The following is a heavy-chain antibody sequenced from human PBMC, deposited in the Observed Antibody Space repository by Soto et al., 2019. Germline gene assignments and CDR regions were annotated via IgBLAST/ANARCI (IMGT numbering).Heavy chain of an antibody. CDR2: INPNSGGT. D-gene: IGHD5-12*01. Sequence: ASVKVSCKASGYTFTGYYMHWVRQAPGQGLEWMGWINPNSGGTNYAQKFQGWVTMTRDTSTSTAYMELRSLRSDDTAVYYCARGQRGYSGYDPGHWGQGTLVTVSS. J-gene: IGHJ4*02. CDR3: ARGQRGYSGYDPGH. V-gene: IGHV1-2*04. CDR1: GYTFTGYY.